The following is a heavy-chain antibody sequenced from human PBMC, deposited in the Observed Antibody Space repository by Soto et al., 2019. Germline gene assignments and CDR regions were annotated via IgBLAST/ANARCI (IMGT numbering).Heavy chain of an antibody. D-gene: IGHD3-16*01. V-gene: IGHV5-10-1*03. CDR3: VRQGGSRNDYRGAS. CDR2: IDPADSYI. CDR1: GYNFADDW. J-gene: IGHJ5*02. Sequence: EVELVQSGAELKKPGESLTISCKASGYNFADDWITWVRHVPCKGLEWMGRIDPADSYINYGPSFQGHVTISADPSITTAFLRWSSLTASVTAIYYCVRQGGSRNDYRGASWGQGTLVIVS.